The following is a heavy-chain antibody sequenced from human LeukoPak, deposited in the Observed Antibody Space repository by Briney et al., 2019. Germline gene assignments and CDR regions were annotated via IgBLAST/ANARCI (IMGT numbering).Heavy chain of an antibody. Sequence: GASVKVSCKASGGTFSSYAISWVRQAPGQGLEWMGGIIPIFGTANYAQKFQGRVTMTEDTSTDTAYMELSSLRSEDTAVYYCATDVTMVRGVITLDYWGQGTLVTVSS. CDR1: GGTFSSYA. D-gene: IGHD3-10*01. J-gene: IGHJ4*02. V-gene: IGHV1-69*06. CDR3: ATDVTMVRGVITLDY. CDR2: IIPIFGTA.